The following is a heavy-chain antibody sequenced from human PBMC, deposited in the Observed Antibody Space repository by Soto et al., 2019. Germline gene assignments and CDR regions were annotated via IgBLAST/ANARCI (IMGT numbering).Heavy chain of an antibody. CDR3: AREFSNSPEAFDS. Sequence: SETLSLTCAVYSGSFSGYYWSWIRQPPGKGLEWIGEINHSGSTNYNPSLKSRVTISVDTSKNQFSLKLSSVTAADTAVYYCAREFSNSPEAFDSWGQGSLVTVSS. J-gene: IGHJ4*02. D-gene: IGHD6-6*01. CDR1: SGSFSGYY. V-gene: IGHV4-34*01. CDR2: INHSGST.